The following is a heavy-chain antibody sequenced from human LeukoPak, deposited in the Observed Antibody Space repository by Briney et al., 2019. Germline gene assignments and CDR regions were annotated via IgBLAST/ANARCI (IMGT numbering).Heavy chain of an antibody. CDR1: GGSISSYY. CDR3: APYYYGSGSYYWS. CDR2: IYYSGST. D-gene: IGHD3-10*01. Sequence: SETLSLTCTISGGSISSYYWSWIRQPPGKGLEWIGSIYYSGSTYYNPSLKSRVTISVDTSKNQFSLKLSSVTAADTAVYYCAPYYYGSGSYYWSWGQGTLVTVSS. J-gene: IGHJ4*02. V-gene: IGHV4-39*07.